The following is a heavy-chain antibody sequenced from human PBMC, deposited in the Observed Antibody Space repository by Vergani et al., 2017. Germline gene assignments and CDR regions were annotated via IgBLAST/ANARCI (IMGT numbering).Heavy chain of an antibody. Sequence: EVQLVESGGGLVQPGGSLRLSCAASGFTFSSYSMNWVRQAPGKGLEWVSYISSSSSTIYYADSVKGRFTISRDNAKNSLYLQMNSLRAEDTAVYYCAREDGSSWYDGMDVWGQGTTVTVPS. D-gene: IGHD6-13*01. V-gene: IGHV3-48*01. J-gene: IGHJ6*02. CDR1: GFTFSSYS. CDR3: AREDGSSWYDGMDV. CDR2: ISSSSSTI.